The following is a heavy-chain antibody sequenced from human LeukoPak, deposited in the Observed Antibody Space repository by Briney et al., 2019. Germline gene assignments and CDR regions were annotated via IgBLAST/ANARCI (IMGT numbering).Heavy chain of an antibody. V-gene: IGHV3-49*04. D-gene: IGHD3-9*01. J-gene: IGHJ6*02. CDR1: GFTFGDYA. Sequence: GGSLRLSCTASGFTFGDYAMSWVRQAPGKGLEWVGFIRSKAYGGTTEYAASVKGRFTISRDDSKSIADLQMNSLKTEDTAVYYCTREDDFDSPNYYYYGMDVWGQGTMVTVSS. CDR3: TREDDFDSPNYYYYGMDV. CDR2: IRSKAYGGTT.